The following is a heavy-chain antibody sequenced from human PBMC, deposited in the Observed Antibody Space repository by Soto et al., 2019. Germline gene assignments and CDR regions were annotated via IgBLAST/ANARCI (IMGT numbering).Heavy chain of an antibody. CDR1: GFTFSSYG. J-gene: IGHJ6*02. D-gene: IGHD3-3*01. CDR2: ISYDGSNK. CDR3: AKDPGYYDFWSGYSPLYYYGMDV. Sequence: QVQLVESGGGVVQPGRSLRLSCAASGFTFSSYGMHWVRQAPGKGLEWVAVISYDGSNKYYADSVKGRFTISRDNSKNTLYLQMNSLRAEDTAVYYCAKDPGYYDFWSGYSPLYYYGMDVWGQGTTVTVSS. V-gene: IGHV3-30*18.